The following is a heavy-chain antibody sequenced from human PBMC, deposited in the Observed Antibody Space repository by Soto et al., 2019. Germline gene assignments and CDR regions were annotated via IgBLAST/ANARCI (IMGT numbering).Heavy chain of an antibody. J-gene: IGHJ1*01. Sequence: PGGSLILSCAASGFTFSSYSMNWVRQPPGKGLEWVSYISSSSSTIYYADSVKGRFTISRDNAKNSLYLQMNSLRDEDTAVYYCWRDSLPVFRSRAPWYLDHWGLGTLVTVSS. V-gene: IGHV3-48*02. CDR2: ISSSSSTI. CDR3: WRDSLPVFRSRAPWYLDH. D-gene: IGHD2-2*01. CDR1: GFTFSSYS.